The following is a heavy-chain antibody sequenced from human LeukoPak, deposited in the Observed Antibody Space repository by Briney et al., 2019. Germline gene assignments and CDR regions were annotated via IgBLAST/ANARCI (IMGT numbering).Heavy chain of an antibody. J-gene: IGHJ3*02. CDR3: ARRPEFVPAANDAFDI. Sequence: GESLKISCKGSGYSFTSYWIGWVRQMPGKGLEWMGMIYPGDSDTRYSPSFQGQVTISADKSISTAYLQWSSLKASDTAMYYCARRPEFVPAANDAFDIWGQGTMVTVSS. V-gene: IGHV5-51*01. CDR2: IYPGDSDT. D-gene: IGHD2-2*01. CDR1: GYSFTSYW.